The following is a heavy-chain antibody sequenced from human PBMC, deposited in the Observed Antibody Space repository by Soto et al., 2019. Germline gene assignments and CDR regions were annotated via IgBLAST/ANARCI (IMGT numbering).Heavy chain of an antibody. CDR1: GGTFSSYA. Sequence: SVKVSCKASGGTFSSYAISWVRQAPGQGLEWMGGIIPIFGTANYAQKFQGRVTITADESTSTAYMELSSLRSEDTAVYYCASGMVRGVIITPSYYYGMDVWGQGTTVTVSS. CDR3: ASGMVRGVIITPSYYYGMDV. J-gene: IGHJ6*02. D-gene: IGHD3-10*01. CDR2: IIPIFGTA. V-gene: IGHV1-69*13.